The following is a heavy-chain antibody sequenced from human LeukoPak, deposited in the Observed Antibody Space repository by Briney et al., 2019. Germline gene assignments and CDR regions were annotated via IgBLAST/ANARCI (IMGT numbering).Heavy chain of an antibody. CDR1: GDSISTITYY. CDR2: ICNGRTT. V-gene: IGHV4-39*02. CDR3: ARVTTGSTTLDS. D-gene: IGHD1-1*01. J-gene: IGHJ5*01. Sequence: SATLSLTCTVSGDSISTITYYWAWIRQPPGKGLEWIGSICNGRTTYYHPFLKGRFTMSIDTSNNRCSLKLKSVTAADTAVFYCARVTTGSTTLDSWGQGILVTVSS.